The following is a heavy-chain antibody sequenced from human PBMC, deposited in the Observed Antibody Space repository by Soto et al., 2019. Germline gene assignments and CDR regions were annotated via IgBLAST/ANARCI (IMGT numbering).Heavy chain of an antibody. V-gene: IGHV4-59*03. J-gene: IGHJ4*01. CDR2: VYKSGGT. CDR1: GGSISTYY. CDR3: AKSVEWLRPYYFDS. Sequence: SETLSLTCTISGGSISTYYWTWLRQPPNKELEWIGNVYKSGGTNYNPSLKSRVTISVDTSKNQFSLKLTSVTAADTAVYYCAKSVEWLRPYYFDSWGHGTLVTVSS. D-gene: IGHD5-12*01.